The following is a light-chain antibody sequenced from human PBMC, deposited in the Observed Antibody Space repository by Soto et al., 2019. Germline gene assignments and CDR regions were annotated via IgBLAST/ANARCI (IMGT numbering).Light chain of an antibody. CDR2: DAS. Sequence: EIVMTQSPATLSVSPGETATLSCRASQYVSSNLAWYQQKPGQTPRLLIYDASTRATGIPARLSGSGSETEFTLPISSLQSEDFAVYYCQQYNSWPPCTFGQGTRLEIK. J-gene: IGKJ5*01. V-gene: IGKV3-15*01. CDR3: QQYNSWPPCT. CDR1: QYVSSN.